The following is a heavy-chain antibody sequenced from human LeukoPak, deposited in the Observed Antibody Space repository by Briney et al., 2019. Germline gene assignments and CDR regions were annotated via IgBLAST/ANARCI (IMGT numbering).Heavy chain of an antibody. D-gene: IGHD2-2*01. CDR2: TRNKANSYTT. CDR3: ARGCSSTSCSGGGY. Sequence: GGSLRLSCAASGFTFSDHYMDWVRQAPGKGLEWVGRTRNKANSYTTEYAASVKGRFTISRDDSKNSLYLQMNSLKTEDTAVYYCARGCSSTSCSGGGYWGQGTLVTVSP. CDR1: GFTFSDHY. V-gene: IGHV3-72*01. J-gene: IGHJ4*02.